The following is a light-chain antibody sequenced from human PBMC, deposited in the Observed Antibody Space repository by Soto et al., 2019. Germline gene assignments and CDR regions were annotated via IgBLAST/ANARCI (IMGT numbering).Light chain of an antibody. V-gene: IGKV1-5*01. CDR2: DAS. J-gene: IGKJ1*01. CDR1: QSISTW. CDR3: QQYSTYPWT. Sequence: DIQLTQSPSTLSASVGDRVSITCRASQSISTWLAWYQQKPGKAPKLLIFDASSLESRVSSRFSGRGSGTQFTLTISSLRPDDFATYYCQQYSTYPWTFGQGAKVEFK.